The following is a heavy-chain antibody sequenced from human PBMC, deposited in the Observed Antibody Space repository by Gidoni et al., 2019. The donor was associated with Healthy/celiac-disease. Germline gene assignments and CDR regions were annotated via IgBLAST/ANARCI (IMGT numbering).Heavy chain of an antibody. CDR1: GFTFSSYG. Sequence: QVQLVESGGGVVQPGRSLRLSCEASGFTFSSYGMQWVRQAPGKGLEWVAVIWYDGSNKYYADSVKGRFTISRDNSKNTLYLQMNSLRAEDTAVYYCARVQWEHAYFDYWGQGTLVTVSS. CDR2: IWYDGSNK. J-gene: IGHJ4*02. CDR3: ARVQWEHAYFDY. D-gene: IGHD1-26*01. V-gene: IGHV3-33*01.